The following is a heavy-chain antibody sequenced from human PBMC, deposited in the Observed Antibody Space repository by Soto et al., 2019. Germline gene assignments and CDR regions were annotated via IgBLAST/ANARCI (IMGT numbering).Heavy chain of an antibody. CDR2: IIPIFGTA. CDR3: AGLTGSKSYGFGRPYDY. Sequence: QVQLVQSGAEVKKPGSSVKVSCKASGGTFSSYAISWVRQAPGQGLEWMGGIIPIFGTANYAQKFQGRVTITADESTSTAYLELSSLSSEDTAVYYCAGLTGSKSYGFGRPYDYWGQGTLVTVSS. V-gene: IGHV1-69*01. CDR1: GGTFSSYA. J-gene: IGHJ4*02. D-gene: IGHD5-18*01.